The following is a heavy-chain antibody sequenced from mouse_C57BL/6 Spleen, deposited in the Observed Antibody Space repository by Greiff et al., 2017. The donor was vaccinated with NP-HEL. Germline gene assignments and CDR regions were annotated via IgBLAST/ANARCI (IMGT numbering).Heavy chain of an antibody. CDR2: ISGGGGNT. CDR3: ARRLGDYAMDY. V-gene: IGHV5-9*01. CDR1: GFTFSSYT. J-gene: IGHJ4*01. D-gene: IGHD3-3*01. Sequence: DVMLVESGGGLVKPGGSLKLSCAASGFTFSSYTMSWVRQTPEKRLEWVATISGGGGNTYYPDSVKGRFTISRDNAKNTLYLQMSSLRSEDTALYYCARRLGDYAMDYWGQGTSVTVSS.